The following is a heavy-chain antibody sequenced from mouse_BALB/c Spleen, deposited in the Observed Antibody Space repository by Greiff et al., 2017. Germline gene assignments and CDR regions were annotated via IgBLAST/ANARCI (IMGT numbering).Heavy chain of an antibody. Sequence: EVQLKESGAELVKPGASVKLSCTASGFNIKDTYMHWVKQRPEQGLEWIGRIDPANGNTKYDPKFQGKATITADTSSNTAYLQLSSLTSEDTAVYYCANPYGSSYGFAYWGQGTLVTVSA. CDR2: IDPANGNT. CDR1: GFNIKDTY. CDR3: ANPYGSSYGFAY. D-gene: IGHD1-1*01. V-gene: IGHV14-3*02. J-gene: IGHJ3*01.